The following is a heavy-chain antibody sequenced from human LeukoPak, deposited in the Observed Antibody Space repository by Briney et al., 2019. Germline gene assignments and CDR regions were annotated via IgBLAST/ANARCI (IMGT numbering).Heavy chain of an antibody. CDR3: AIGFTINQRTQLFDY. V-gene: IGHV1-8*01. D-gene: IGHD3-9*01. Sequence: GASVKVSCKASGYTFTSYDINWVRQATGQGLEWMGWMNPNSGNTGYAQKFQGRVTMTRNTSISTAYMELSSLRAEDTAVYYCAIGFTINQRTQLFDYWGQGTLVTVSS. J-gene: IGHJ4*02. CDR2: MNPNSGNT. CDR1: GYTFTSYD.